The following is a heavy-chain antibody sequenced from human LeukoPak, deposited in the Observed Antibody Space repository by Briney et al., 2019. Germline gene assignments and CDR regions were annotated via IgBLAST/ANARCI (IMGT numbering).Heavy chain of an antibody. V-gene: IGHV3-7*03. CDR1: GFTFSSYW. CDR3: AREGCSSTSCYYFDY. D-gene: IGHD2-2*01. J-gene: IGHJ4*02. Sequence: TGGSLRLSCPASGFTFSSYWMSWVRQAPGKGLEWVANIKQDGSEKYYVDSVKGRFTISRDNAKNSLYLQMNSLRAEDTAVYYCAREGCSSTSCYYFDYWGQGTLVTVSS. CDR2: IKQDGSEK.